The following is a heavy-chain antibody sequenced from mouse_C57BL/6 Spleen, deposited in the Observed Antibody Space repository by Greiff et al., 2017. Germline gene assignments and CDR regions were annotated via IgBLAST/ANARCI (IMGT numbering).Heavy chain of an antibody. J-gene: IGHJ3*01. Sequence: QVQLQQSGAELVRPGASVKLSCKASGYTFTDYYINWVKQRPGQGLEWIARIYPGSGNTYYNEKFKGKATLTAEKSSSTAYMPRSSLTSEDSAVYFCARSGTGPWFAYWGQGTLVTVSA. CDR1: GYTFTDYY. CDR3: ARSGTGPWFAY. D-gene: IGHD4-1*01. CDR2: IYPGSGNT. V-gene: IGHV1-76*01.